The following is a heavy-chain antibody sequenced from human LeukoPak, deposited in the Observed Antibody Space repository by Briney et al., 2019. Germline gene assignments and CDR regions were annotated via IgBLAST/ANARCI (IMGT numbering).Heavy chain of an antibody. J-gene: IGHJ6*02. V-gene: IGHV1-18*01. CDR2: ISTYNGNT. CDR3: ARDPKWEGWNTEGRVMDV. CDR1: GYTFMKYG. D-gene: IGHD1-26*01. Sequence: ASVKVSCKASGYTFMKYGFSWVRQAPGQGLEWLGWISTYNGNTKYAEKFQGRVTMTTDTSTSTASMELRSLRSDDPAVYHCARDPKWEGWNTEGRVMDVWGQGTTVTVSS.